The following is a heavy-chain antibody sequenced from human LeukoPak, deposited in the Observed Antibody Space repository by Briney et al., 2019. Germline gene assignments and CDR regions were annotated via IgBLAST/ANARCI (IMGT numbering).Heavy chain of an antibody. CDR3: ARGLADFWSGPIDY. CDR2: IYSGGST. Sequence: GGSLRLSCAASGFTFSSYGMHWVRQAPGKGLEWVSVIYSGGSTYYADSVKGRFTISRDNSKNTLYLQMNSLRAEDTAVYYCARGLADFWSGPIDYWGQGTLVTVSS. J-gene: IGHJ4*02. CDR1: GFTFSSYG. D-gene: IGHD3-3*01. V-gene: IGHV3-53*01.